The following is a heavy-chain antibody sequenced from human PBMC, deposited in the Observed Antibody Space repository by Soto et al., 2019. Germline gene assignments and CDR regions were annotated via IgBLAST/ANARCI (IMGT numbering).Heavy chain of an antibody. Sequence: QVQLVESGGGVVQPGRSLRLSCAASGFTFSSYAMHWVRQAPGKGLEWVAVISYDGSNKYYADSVKGRFTISRDNSKNTRYLQMNSLRAEDTAVYYCARGGGCISTSCYLVDYYYGMDVWGQGTTVTVSS. J-gene: IGHJ6*02. CDR1: GFTFSSYA. V-gene: IGHV3-30-3*01. CDR3: ARGGGCISTSCYLVDYYYGMDV. D-gene: IGHD2-2*01. CDR2: ISYDGSNK.